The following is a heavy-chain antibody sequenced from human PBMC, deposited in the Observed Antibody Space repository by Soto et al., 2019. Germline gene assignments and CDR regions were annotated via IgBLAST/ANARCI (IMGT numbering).Heavy chain of an antibody. CDR3: ARDRGGSPGIFDS. J-gene: IGHJ4*02. CDR2: INPSGGST. Sequence: QAQLVQSGAEVKKPGASVKVSCKASGYTFTTYYIHWVRQAPGQGLEWMGIINPSGGSTNYAQKFQGRVTMTRDRSTSTVYMELSCLRPEDTAVYYWARDRGGSPGIFDSWGQGTLVRVSS. D-gene: IGHD2-15*01. V-gene: IGHV1-46*01. CDR1: GYTFTTYY.